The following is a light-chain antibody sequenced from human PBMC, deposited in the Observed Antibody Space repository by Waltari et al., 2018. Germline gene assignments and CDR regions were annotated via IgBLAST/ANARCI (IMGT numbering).Light chain of an antibody. CDR1: SSDVGGYNY. J-gene: IGLJ3*02. V-gene: IGLV2-14*01. Sequence: QSALTQPASVSGSPGQSITISCTGTSSDVGGYNYVSWYQQHPGKAPTLMIYDVTKRPSGVSNRFSGSKSGNTASLTISGLQAEDEADYYCSSYTSSSVWVFGGGTKLTVL. CDR2: DVT. CDR3: SSYTSSSVWV.